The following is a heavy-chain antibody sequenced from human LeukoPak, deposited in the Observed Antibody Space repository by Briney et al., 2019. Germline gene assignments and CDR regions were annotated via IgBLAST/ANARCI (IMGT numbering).Heavy chain of an antibody. Sequence: GGSLRLSCAASGFTFSSYAMHWVRQAPGKGLEWVAVISYDGSNKYYADSVKGRFTISRDNAKNSLYLQMNSLRAEDTALYYCAKDIRNCSGGSCYSYYYGMDVWGQGTTVTVSS. D-gene: IGHD2-15*01. J-gene: IGHJ6*02. CDR1: GFTFSSYA. CDR2: ISYDGSNK. V-gene: IGHV3-30*01. CDR3: AKDIRNCSGGSCYSYYYGMDV.